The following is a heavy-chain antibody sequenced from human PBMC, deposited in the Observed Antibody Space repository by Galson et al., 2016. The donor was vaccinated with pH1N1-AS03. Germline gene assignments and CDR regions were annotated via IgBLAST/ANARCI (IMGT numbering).Heavy chain of an antibody. CDR2: IFYSGST. J-gene: IGHJ4*02. V-gene: IGHV4-59*08. CDR3: ARLDSSGWYSVDY. D-gene: IGHD6-19*01. CDR1: GGSISSYY. Sequence: ETLSLPCTVSGGSISSYYWSWIRQPPGKGLEWIGYIFYSGSTFYNASLKSRVTISVDTSKNQFSLKLRSVTAADTAVYYCARLDSSGWYSVDYWGQGNMVIVSS.